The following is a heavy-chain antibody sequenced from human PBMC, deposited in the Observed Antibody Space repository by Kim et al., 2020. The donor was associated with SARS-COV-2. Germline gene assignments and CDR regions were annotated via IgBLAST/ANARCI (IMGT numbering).Heavy chain of an antibody. V-gene: IGHV4-39*07. D-gene: IGHD5-12*01. CDR2: IYYSGST. Sequence: SETLSLTCTVSGGSISSSSYYWGWIRQPPGKGLEWIGSIYYSGSTYYNPSLKSRVTISVDTSKNQFSLKLSSVTAADTAVYYCARDLDIVARCAFDIWGQGTMVTVSS. CDR1: GGSISSSSYY. CDR3: ARDLDIVARCAFDI. J-gene: IGHJ3*02.